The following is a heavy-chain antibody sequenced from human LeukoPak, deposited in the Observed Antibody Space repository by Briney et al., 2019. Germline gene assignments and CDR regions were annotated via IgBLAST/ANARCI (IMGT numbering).Heavy chain of an antibody. V-gene: IGHV3-23*01. CDR2: ISGSVGST. CDR1: GFTFSSYA. CDR3: YIPYYDTSAYKGY. J-gene: IGHJ4*02. D-gene: IGHD3-22*01. Sequence: GGSLRLSCAASGFTFSSYAMTWVRQAPGKGLEWVSAISGSVGSTYYADSVKGRFTISRDNSKNTLYLQMNSLRAEATAVYYCYIPYYDTSAYKGYWGQGTLVTVSS.